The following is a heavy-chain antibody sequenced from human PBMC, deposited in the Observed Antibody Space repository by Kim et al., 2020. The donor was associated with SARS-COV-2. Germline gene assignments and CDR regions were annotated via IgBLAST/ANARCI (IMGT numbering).Heavy chain of an antibody. CDR3: ARDGSRRKIQLWLNADPSGGYFDY. CDR2: IKQDGSEK. J-gene: IGHJ4*02. CDR1: GFTFSSYW. Sequence: GGSLRLSCAASGFTFSSYWMSWVRQAPGKGLEWVANIKQDGSEKYYVDSVKGRFTISRDNAKNSLYLQMNSLRAEDTAVYYCARDGSRRKIQLWLNADPSGGYFDYWGQGTLVTVSS. V-gene: IGHV3-7*03. D-gene: IGHD5-18*01.